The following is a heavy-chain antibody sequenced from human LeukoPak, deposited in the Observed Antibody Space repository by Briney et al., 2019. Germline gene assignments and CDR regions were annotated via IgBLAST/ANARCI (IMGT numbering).Heavy chain of an antibody. CDR1: GLTFSDYV. J-gene: IGHJ4*02. Sequence: GGSLRLSCAASGLTFSDYVLYWVRQAPGRGLEWVAVTWYDGSKEYYADSVKGRFTISRDISKNTLYLQMNSLRAEDTAVYYCARDLHPSGWSDFDYWGQGTLVTVSS. CDR3: ARDLHPSGWSDFDY. V-gene: IGHV3-33*07. D-gene: IGHD6-19*01. CDR2: TWYDGSKE.